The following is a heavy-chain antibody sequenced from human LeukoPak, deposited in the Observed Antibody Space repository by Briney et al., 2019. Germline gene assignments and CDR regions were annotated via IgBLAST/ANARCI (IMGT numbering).Heavy chain of an antibody. CDR3: ARQIEGGDPGIAVAGIGY. CDR2: IYPGDSDT. V-gene: IGHV5-51*01. D-gene: IGHD6-19*01. J-gene: IGHJ4*02. Sequence: GESLKISCKGSGYSFTSYWIGWVRQMPGKGLEWMGIIYPGDSDTRYSPSFQGQVTISADKSISTAYLQWSSLKASDTAMYYCARQIEGGDPGIAVAGIGYWGQGTLVTVSS. CDR1: GYSFTSYW.